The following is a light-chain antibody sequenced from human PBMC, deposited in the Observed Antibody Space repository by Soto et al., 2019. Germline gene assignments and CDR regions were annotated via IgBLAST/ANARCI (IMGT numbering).Light chain of an antibody. Sequence: QSALTQPPSVSGSPGQSVTISCTGSSSDVGSYDRVAWYQQPPGTAPKLLIYGVSHRPSGVPDRFSASKSGTTASLTISGLQAEDEADYYCSLYTTSSISVVFGGGTKLTVL. J-gene: IGLJ2*01. CDR2: GVS. V-gene: IGLV2-18*01. CDR1: SSDVGSYDR. CDR3: SLYTTSSISVV.